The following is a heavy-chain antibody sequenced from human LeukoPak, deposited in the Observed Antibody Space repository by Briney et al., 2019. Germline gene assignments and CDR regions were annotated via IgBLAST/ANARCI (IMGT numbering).Heavy chain of an antibody. CDR1: GGSISSYY. V-gene: IGHV4-59*01. J-gene: IGHJ4*02. D-gene: IGHD3-10*01. CDR3: ARLYGSGSLPLDY. Sequence: SETLSLTCTVSGGSISSYYWSWIRQPPGKGLEWIGYIYYSGSTNYNPSLKSRVTISVDTSKNQFSLKLSSVTAADTAVYYCARLYGSGSLPLDYWGQGTLVTVSS. CDR2: IYYSGST.